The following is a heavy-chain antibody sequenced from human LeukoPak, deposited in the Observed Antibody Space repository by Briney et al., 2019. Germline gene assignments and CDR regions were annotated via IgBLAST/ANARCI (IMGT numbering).Heavy chain of an antibody. Sequence: SETLCLTCTVSGDSISSFYWSWIRQPPGKGLEWIGYIYYTGSTSYNPSFKSRVTISVDTSKNQFSLKLSSVTAADTAVYYCAGPYDSSGYYFSYWGQGPMDTVSS. CDR3: AGPYDSSGYYFSY. V-gene: IGHV4-59*08. J-gene: IGHJ4*02. CDR1: GDSISSFY. CDR2: IYYTGST. D-gene: IGHD3-22*01.